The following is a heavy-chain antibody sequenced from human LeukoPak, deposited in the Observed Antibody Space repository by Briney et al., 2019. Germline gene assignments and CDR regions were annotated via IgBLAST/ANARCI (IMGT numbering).Heavy chain of an antibody. Sequence: SEILSLTCSVSGASISSGSNYWGWIRQPPGKTLEWIGSIYSSGSTYYNPSLKSRVIIIIDTTKNHFSLTLSSVTAADTAVYYCARSDGYGLVGIWGQGTMVTVSS. J-gene: IGHJ3*02. CDR3: ARSDGYGLVGI. CDR1: GASISSGSNY. CDR2: IYSSGST. D-gene: IGHD3-10*01. V-gene: IGHV4-39*07.